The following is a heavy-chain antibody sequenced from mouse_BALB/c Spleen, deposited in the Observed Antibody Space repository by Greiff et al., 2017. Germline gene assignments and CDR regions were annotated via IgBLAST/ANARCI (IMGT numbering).Heavy chain of an antibody. CDR3: AREGYGSPYAMDY. V-gene: IGHV3-6*02. CDR2: ISYDGSN. J-gene: IGHJ4*01. Sequence: DVKLQESGPGLVKPSQSLSLTCSVTGYSITSGYYWNWIRQFPGNKLEWMGYISYDGSNNYNPSLKNRISITRDTSKNQFFLKLNSVTTEDTATYYCAREGYGSPYAMDYWGQGTSVTVSS. CDR1: GYSITSGYY. D-gene: IGHD1-1*01.